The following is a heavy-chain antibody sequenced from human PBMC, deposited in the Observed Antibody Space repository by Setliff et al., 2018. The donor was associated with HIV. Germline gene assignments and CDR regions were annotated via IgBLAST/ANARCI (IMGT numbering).Heavy chain of an antibody. V-gene: IGHV1-69*13. D-gene: IGHD2-15*01. Sequence: GASVKVSCKASGGTFSSYGINWARQAPGQGLEWMGGIIPMFGTANYAQKFQGRVTITADESTSTVYMELTRLRSEDAAVYYCARTLGYCSGGNRLDFDYWGQGTLVTVSS. CDR2: IIPMFGTA. J-gene: IGHJ4*02. CDR3: ARTLGYCSGGNRLDFDY. CDR1: GGTFSSYG.